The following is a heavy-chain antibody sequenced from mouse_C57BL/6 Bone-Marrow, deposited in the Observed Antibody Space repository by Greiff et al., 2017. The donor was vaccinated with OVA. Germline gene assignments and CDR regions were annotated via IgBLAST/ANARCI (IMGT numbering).Heavy chain of an antibody. D-gene: IGHD1-1*01. CDR2: IYPGSGST. Sequence: QVQLQQPGAELVKPGASVKMSCKASGYTFTSYWITWVKQRPGQGLEWIGDIYPGSGSTNYNEKFKSKATLTVDTSSSTAYMQLSSLTSEDSAVYYCARTLTTVDYFDYWGQGTTLTVSS. J-gene: IGHJ2*01. CDR3: ARTLTTVDYFDY. V-gene: IGHV1-55*01. CDR1: GYTFTSYW.